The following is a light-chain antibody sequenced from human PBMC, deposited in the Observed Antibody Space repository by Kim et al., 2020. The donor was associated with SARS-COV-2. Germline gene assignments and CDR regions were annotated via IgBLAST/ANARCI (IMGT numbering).Light chain of an antibody. CDR1: QSISSW. CDR3: QQYHSFPLT. Sequence: DIHMTQSPSTLSASVGDRVTITCRASQSISSWLAWYQQKPGKAPKLLIYDASSLESGVPSRFSGSGSGTEFTLTISSLQPDDFAAFYCQQYHSFPLTFGGGTKVDIK. V-gene: IGKV1-5*01. J-gene: IGKJ4*01. CDR2: DAS.